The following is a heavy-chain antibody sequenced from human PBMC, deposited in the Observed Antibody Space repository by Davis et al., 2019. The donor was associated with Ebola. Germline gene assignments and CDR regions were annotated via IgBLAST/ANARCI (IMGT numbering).Heavy chain of an antibody. J-gene: IGHJ5*02. CDR1: GYTFTSYD. CDR2: MNPNSGNT. CDR3: ARFSSLRFLEWGFDP. V-gene: IGHV1-8*01. Sequence: AASVKVSCKASGYTFTSYDINWVRQATGQGLEWMGWMNPNSGNTGYAQKFQGRVTMTRNTSISTAYMELSSLRSEDTAVYYCARFSSLRFLEWGFDPWGQGTLVTVSS. D-gene: IGHD3-3*01.